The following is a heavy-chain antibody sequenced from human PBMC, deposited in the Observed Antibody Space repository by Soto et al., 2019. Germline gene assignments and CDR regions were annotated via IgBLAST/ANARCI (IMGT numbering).Heavy chain of an antibody. CDR1: GFTFSSYV. CDR3: AKVRADYYDSSGPIDY. CDR2: ISGSGGST. Sequence: GESLKISCAASGFTFSSYVMSWVRQAPGKGLEWVSAISGSGGSTYYGDSVKGRFTISRDNSKNTLYLQMNSLRAEDTAVYYCAKVRADYYDSSGPIDYWGQGTLVTVSS. J-gene: IGHJ4*02. D-gene: IGHD3-22*01. V-gene: IGHV3-23*01.